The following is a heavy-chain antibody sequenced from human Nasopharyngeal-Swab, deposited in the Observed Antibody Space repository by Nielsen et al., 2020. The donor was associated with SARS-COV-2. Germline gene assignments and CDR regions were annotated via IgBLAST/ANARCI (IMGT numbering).Heavy chain of an antibody. CDR3: ARQWYYDSSGYRGGFDP. D-gene: IGHD3-22*01. CDR2: IYYSGST. V-gene: IGHV4-39*01. Sequence: SETLSLTCIVSGGSISSSSDYWGWIRQTPGKGLEWYGSIYYSGSTYYNPSLKSRVTISVDTSKNQFSLKLSSVTAADTAVYYCARQWYYDSSGYRGGFDPWGQGTLVTVSS. CDR1: GGSISSSSDY. J-gene: IGHJ5*02.